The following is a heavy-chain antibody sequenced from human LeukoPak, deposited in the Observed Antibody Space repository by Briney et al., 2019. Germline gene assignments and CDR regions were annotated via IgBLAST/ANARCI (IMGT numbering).Heavy chain of an antibody. CDR1: GYSFTTYW. V-gene: IGHV5-51*01. CDR3: ARLVLGCSSTSCHHDY. Sequence: GESLKISCKGSGYSFTTYWIAWVRQMPGKGLEWMGIIYPGDSDTRCSPSFQGQVTISADKSISTAYLQWSSLKASDTAMYYCARLVLGCSSTSCHHDYWGQGTLVTVSS. J-gene: IGHJ4*02. CDR2: IYPGDSDT. D-gene: IGHD2-2*01.